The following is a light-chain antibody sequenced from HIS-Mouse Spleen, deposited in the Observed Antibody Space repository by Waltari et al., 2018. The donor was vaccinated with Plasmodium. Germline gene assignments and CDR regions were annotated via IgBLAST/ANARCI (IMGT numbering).Light chain of an antibody. CDR3: QQYDNLPLT. CDR1: QDISNY. CDR2: DAS. J-gene: IGKJ4*01. V-gene: IGKV1-33*01. Sequence: DIQMTQSPSSLSASVGDRVTITCQASQDISNYLNWYQQKPWKAPKLLIYDASNLETGVPSRFSGSGSGTDFTFTISSLQPEDIATYYCQQYDNLPLTFGGGTKGEIK.